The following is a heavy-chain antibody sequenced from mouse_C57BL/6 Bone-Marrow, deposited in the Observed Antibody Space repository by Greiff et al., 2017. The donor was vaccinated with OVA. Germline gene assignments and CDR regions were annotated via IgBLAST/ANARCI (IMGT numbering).Heavy chain of an antibody. Sequence: VQRVESGPGLVQPSQSLSITCTVSGFSLTSYGVHWVRQSPGKGLEWLGVIWRGGSTDYNAAFMSRLSITKDNSKSQVFFKMNSLQADDTAIYYWAKNYDYGSRTPFAYWGQGTLVTVSA. CDR2: IWRGGST. CDR1: GFSLTSYG. V-gene: IGHV2-5*01. D-gene: IGHD1-1*01. CDR3: AKNYDYGSRTPFAY. J-gene: IGHJ3*01.